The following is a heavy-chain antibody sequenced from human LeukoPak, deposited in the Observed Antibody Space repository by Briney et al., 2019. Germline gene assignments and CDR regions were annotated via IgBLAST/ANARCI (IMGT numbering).Heavy chain of an antibody. CDR1: GFTFSNAW. Sequence: GGSLRLSCAASGFTFSNAWMSWVRQAPGKGLEWVGRIKSKTDGGTTDYAAPVKGRFTISRDDSKNTLYLQMNSLKTEDTAVYYCTTRFANIVVVTASYVVDYWGQGTPVTVSS. CDR3: TTRFANIVVVTASYVVDY. V-gene: IGHV3-15*01. CDR2: IKSKTDGGTT. D-gene: IGHD2-21*02. J-gene: IGHJ4*02.